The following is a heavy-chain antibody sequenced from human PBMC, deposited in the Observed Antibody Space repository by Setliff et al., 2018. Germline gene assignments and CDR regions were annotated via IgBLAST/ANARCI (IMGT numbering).Heavy chain of an antibody. CDR3: ARDRDGYFQL. Sequence: GGSLRLSCAASGFTFSTYSLIWVRQAPGTGLEWVSSISPSSSHIYYADSAEGRFTISRDNAKNTLFLQMKSLRAEDTAVYYCARDRDGYFQLWGRGTLVTVSS. CDR2: ISPSSSHI. V-gene: IGHV3-21*01. CDR1: GFTFSTYS. J-gene: IGHJ1*01.